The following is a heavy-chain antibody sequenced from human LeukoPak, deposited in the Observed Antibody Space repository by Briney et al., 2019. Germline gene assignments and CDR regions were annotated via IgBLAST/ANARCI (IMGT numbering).Heavy chain of an antibody. Sequence: GGSLRLSGAASGFTFSSYWMSWVRQAPGKGLEWVANIKQDGSEKYYVDSVKGRFTISRDNAKNSLYLQMNSLRAEDTAVYYCARRYCSGGSCYSGGFDYWGQGTLVTVSS. D-gene: IGHD2-15*01. CDR2: IKQDGSEK. V-gene: IGHV3-7*01. CDR3: ARRYCSGGSCYSGGFDY. J-gene: IGHJ4*02. CDR1: GFTFSSYW.